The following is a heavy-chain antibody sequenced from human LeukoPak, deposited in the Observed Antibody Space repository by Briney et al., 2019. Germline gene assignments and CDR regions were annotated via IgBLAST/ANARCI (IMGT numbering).Heavy chain of an antibody. D-gene: IGHD3-10*01. J-gene: IGHJ4*02. Sequence: PGGSLRLSCAASGFTFSDYYMSWIRQAPGKGLEWVSYISSSGSTIYYADSVKGRFTISRDNAKNSLYLQMNSLRAEDTAVYYCARDLLITMVRGVKVSTDYWGQGTLVTVSS. CDR3: ARDLLITMVRGVKVSTDY. V-gene: IGHV3-11*04. CDR1: GFTFSDYY. CDR2: ISSSGSTI.